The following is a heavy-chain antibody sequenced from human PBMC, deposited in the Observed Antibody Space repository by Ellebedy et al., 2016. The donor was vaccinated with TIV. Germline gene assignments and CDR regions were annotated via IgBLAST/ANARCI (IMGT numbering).Heavy chain of an antibody. CDR1: GGSIRSRSHY. CDR2: RYYSGIT. J-gene: IGHJ4*02. Sequence: MPSETLSLTCTVSGGSIRSRSHYRGWIRQPTGKGLEYIGSRYYSGITSHNPSLKSRVTMSVGTSKNQFSLNLRYVNAADTSVYYCTRVLRGGRSGDYFDSWGQGTLVTVSS. D-gene: IGHD1-1*01. CDR3: TRVLRGGRSGDYFDS. V-gene: IGHV4-39*07.